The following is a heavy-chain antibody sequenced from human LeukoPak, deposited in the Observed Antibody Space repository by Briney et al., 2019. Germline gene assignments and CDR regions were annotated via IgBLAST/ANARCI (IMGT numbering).Heavy chain of an antibody. J-gene: IGHJ4*02. Sequence: SETLSLTCTVSGGSISSGGYYWSRIRQHPGKGVEGIGYIYYSGSTYYNPSLKSRVTISVDTSKNQFSLKLSSVTAADTAVYYCARVGGTHTGGDVSGYWGQGTLVTVSS. V-gene: IGHV4-31*03. CDR2: IYYSGST. D-gene: IGHD2-8*02. CDR1: GGSISSGGYY. CDR3: ARVGGTHTGGDVSGY.